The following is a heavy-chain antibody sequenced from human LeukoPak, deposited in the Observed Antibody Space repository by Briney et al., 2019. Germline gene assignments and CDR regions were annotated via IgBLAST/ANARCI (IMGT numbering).Heavy chain of an antibody. Sequence: SVKVSCKASGYTFTSYYMHWVRQAPGQGLEWMGRIIPILGIANYAQKFQGRVTITADKSTSTAYMELSSLRSEDTAVYYCARTGLDSSGFDYWGQGTLVTVSS. CDR1: GYTFTSYY. CDR3: ARTGLDSSGFDY. D-gene: IGHD3-22*01. V-gene: IGHV1-69*02. J-gene: IGHJ4*02. CDR2: IIPILGIA.